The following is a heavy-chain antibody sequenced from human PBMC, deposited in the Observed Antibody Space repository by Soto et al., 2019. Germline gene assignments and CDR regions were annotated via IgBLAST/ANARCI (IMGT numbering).Heavy chain of an antibody. V-gene: IGHV4-59*01. Sequence: PSETLSLTCTVSGGSISSYYWSWIRQPPGKGLEWIGYIYYSGSTNYNPSLKSRVTISVDTSKNQFSLKLSSVTAADTAVYYCARGIYGDFWSGFDYWGQGTLVTVYS. CDR1: GGSISSYY. J-gene: IGHJ4*02. CDR2: IYYSGST. D-gene: IGHD3-3*01. CDR3: ARGIYGDFWSGFDY.